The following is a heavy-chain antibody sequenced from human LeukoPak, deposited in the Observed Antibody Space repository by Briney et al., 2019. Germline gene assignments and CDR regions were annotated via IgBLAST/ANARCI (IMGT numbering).Heavy chain of an antibody. V-gene: IGHV3-7*01. CDR1: GFTFDDYG. Sequence: GGSLRLSCAASGFTFDDYGMSWVRQAPGKGLEWVANIKQDGSEKYYVDSVKGRFTISRDNAKNSLYLQVNSLRAEDTAVYYCARVRKYQLPNYYMDAWGKGTTVTVSS. CDR3: ARVRKYQLPNYYMDA. J-gene: IGHJ6*03. D-gene: IGHD2-2*01. CDR2: IKQDGSEK.